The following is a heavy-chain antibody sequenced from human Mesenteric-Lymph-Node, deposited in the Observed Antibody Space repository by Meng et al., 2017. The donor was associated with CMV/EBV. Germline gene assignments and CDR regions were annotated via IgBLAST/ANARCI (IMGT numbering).Heavy chain of an antibody. CDR1: GFTFSSHA. J-gene: IGHJ5*02. CDR2: ISSNGGWT. V-gene: IGHV3-64*02. D-gene: IGHD3-16*01. Sequence: GESLKISCVVSGFTFSSHAMHWVRQATGKGLEYVSAISSNGGWTYYADSVKGRFTISRDNSKNTLNLQMGSLRAEDMAVYYCARGDDYDLFDPWGQGTLVTVSS. CDR3: ARGDDYDLFDP.